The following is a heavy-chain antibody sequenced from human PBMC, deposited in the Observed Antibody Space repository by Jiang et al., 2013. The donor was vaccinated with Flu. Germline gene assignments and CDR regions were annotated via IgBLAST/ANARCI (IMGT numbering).Heavy chain of an antibody. CDR1: GDSVSSKSAA. J-gene: IGHJ3*02. CDR3: ARDPQWAYDTFDI. D-gene: IGHD6-19*01. V-gene: IGHV6-1*01. CDR2: TYYRSKWYN. Sequence: QTLSLTCAISGDSVSSKSAAWNWIRQSPSRGLEWLGRTYYRSKWYNDYAESVKSRITINPDTSKNQFSLQLNPVTPEDTAVYYCARDPQWAYDTFDIWGQGTMVTVSS.